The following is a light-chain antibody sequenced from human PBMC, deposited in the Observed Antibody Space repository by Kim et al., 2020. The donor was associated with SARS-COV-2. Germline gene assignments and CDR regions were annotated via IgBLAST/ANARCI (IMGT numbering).Light chain of an antibody. Sequence: QSVTISCTGSNSDVGGCNYVSWYQHHPGKAPKLMIYEISKRPSGVPDRFSGSKSGKTASLTVSGLQAEDEAEYYCSSYAGSNTPYVFGTGTKVTVL. J-gene: IGLJ1*01. CDR1: NSDVGGCNY. CDR3: SSYAGSNTPYV. V-gene: IGLV2-8*01. CDR2: EIS.